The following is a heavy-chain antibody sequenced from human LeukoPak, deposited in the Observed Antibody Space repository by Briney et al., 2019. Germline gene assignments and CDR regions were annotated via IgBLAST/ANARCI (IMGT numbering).Heavy chain of an antibody. D-gene: IGHD5-12*01. CDR2: IIPIFGTA. CDR1: GGTFSSYA. V-gene: IGHV1-69*05. J-gene: IGHJ5*02. Sequence: SVKVSCKASGGTFSSYAISWVRQAPGQGLEWMGRIIPIFGTANYAQKFQGRVTITTNESTSIAYMELSSLRSEDTAVYYCARPSAGYDNWFDPWGQGTLVTVSS. CDR3: ARPSAGYDNWFDP.